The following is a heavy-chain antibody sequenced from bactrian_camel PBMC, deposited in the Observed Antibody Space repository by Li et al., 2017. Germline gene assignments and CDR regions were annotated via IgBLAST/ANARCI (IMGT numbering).Heavy chain of an antibody. CDR2: FRPDDQRT. D-gene: IGHD6*01. Sequence: HVQLVESGGESVQTGGSLRLSCKVSGHSRGSNCVGWYRLPPGRAPAEREAVATIYIAFRPDDQRTYYADSVKGRFTISRDTAKNTMSLHMNSLTPDDSAMYYCAADFRTVVAGCTFYDYTYWGRGTQVTVS. CDR3: AADFRTVVAGCTFYDYTY. V-gene: IGHV3-3*01. J-gene: IGHJ4*01. CDR1: GHSRGSNC.